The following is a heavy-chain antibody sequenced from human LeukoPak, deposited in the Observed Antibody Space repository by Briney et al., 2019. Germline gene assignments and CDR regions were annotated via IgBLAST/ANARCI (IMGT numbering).Heavy chain of an antibody. Sequence: PGGSLRLSCTASGFTFGDYAMSWVRQAPGKGLEWVGFIRSKAYGGTTEYAASVKGRFTISRDDSKSIAYLQMNSLKTEDTAVYYCTGHPISRDGYSRGSDAFDIWGQGTMVTVSS. J-gene: IGHJ3*02. D-gene: IGHD5-24*01. V-gene: IGHV3-49*04. CDR1: GFTFGDYA. CDR3: TGHPISRDGYSRGSDAFDI. CDR2: IRSKAYGGTT.